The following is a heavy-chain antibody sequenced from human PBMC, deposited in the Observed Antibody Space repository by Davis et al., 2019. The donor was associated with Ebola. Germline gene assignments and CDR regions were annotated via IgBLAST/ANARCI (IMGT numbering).Heavy chain of an antibody. CDR3: AIQGVGTTLDY. D-gene: IGHD1-26*01. J-gene: IGHJ4*02. CDR1: GGSISSSGYY. CDR2: VYYSGST. V-gene: IGHV4-39*01. Sequence: MPGGSLRLSCTVSGGSISSSGYYWGWIRQPPGKGLEWIVSVYYSGSTYYNPSLKSLVTISVDTSKNQFSLKLSSVTAADTAVYYCAIQGVGTTLDYWGQGTLVTVSS.